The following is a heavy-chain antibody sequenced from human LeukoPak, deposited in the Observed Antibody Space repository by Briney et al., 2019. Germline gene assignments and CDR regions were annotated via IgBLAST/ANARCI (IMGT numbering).Heavy chain of an antibody. CDR3: ARGPWAWFDP. D-gene: IGHD7-27*01. CDR2: LYYTGAT. Sequence: SETLSLTCNVSGGSISPYYWSWIRQVPGKGVEWIGYLYYTGATKYNPSLKSRVTISVDTSKDQFSLKLRSVTAADTAVYYCARGPWAWFDPWGQGTLVTVSS. CDR1: GGSISPYY. J-gene: IGHJ5*02. V-gene: IGHV4-59*01.